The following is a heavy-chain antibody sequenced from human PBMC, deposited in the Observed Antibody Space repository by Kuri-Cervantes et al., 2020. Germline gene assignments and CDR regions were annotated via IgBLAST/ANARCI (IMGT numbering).Heavy chain of an antibody. CDR1: GGSISSYY. V-gene: IGHV4-59*01. Sequence: SETLSLTCTVSGGSISSYYWSWIRQPPGKGLEWIGYIYYSGSTNYNPSLKSRVTISVDTSKNQFSLKLSSVTAADTAVYYCARVSGYSSSRYYYYMDVWGKGTTVTVSS. D-gene: IGHD6-13*01. J-gene: IGHJ6*03. CDR3: ARVSGYSSSRYYYYMDV. CDR2: IYYSGST.